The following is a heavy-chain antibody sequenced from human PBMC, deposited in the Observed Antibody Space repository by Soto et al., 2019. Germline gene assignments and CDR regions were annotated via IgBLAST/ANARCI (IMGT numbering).Heavy chain of an antibody. Sequence: SETLSLTCAVYGGSFSGYYWSRIRQPPGKGLEWIGEINHSGSTNYNPSLKSRVTISVDTSKNQFSLKRSSVTAADTAVYYCARGPYYDFWSGYITPIDYWGQGTLVTVSS. CDR1: GGSFSGYY. D-gene: IGHD3-3*01. CDR2: INHSGST. V-gene: IGHV4-34*01. CDR3: ARGPYYDFWSGYITPIDY. J-gene: IGHJ4*02.